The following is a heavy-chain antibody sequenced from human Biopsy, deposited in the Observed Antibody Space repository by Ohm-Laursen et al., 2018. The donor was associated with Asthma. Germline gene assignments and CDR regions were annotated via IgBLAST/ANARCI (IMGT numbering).Heavy chain of an antibody. CDR1: GFAVSRDH. CDR2: IYSGGTS. J-gene: IGHJ4*02. D-gene: IGHD3-22*01. Sequence: GSLRLSCTASGFAVSRDHMFWVRQAPGKGLEWVSVIYSGGTSHTADSVRGRFTISRDYCKNTLYLQMHSLRAEDTAVYYCARGDSSNWSHYYFDYWGQGTLVTVSS. CDR3: ARGDSSNWSHYYFDY. V-gene: IGHV3-53*01.